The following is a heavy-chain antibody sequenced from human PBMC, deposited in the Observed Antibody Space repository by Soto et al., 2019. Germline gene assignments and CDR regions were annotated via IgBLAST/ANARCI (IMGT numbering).Heavy chain of an antibody. Sequence: ASVKVSCKASGHTFTNYDINWVRQATGQGLEWMGWMNPNNGQTDYAQKFQGRVTITRNASISTAYMELSNLRSEDTAVYYCASCLPLYYYDSRGYSVDYWG. CDR2: MNPNNGQT. V-gene: IGHV1-8*01. CDR3: ASCLPLYYYDSRGYSVDY. CDR1: GHTFTNYD. J-gene: IGHJ4*01. D-gene: IGHD3-22*01.